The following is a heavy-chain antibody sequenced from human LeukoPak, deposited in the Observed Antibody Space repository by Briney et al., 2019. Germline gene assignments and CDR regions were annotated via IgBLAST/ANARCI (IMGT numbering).Heavy chain of an antibody. D-gene: IGHD3-22*01. V-gene: IGHV4-39*07. CDR1: GGSISSSSYY. CDR3: ARGWSVLEYYYDSSGYYA. CDR2: IYYSGST. J-gene: IGHJ5*02. Sequence: PSETLSLTCTVSGGSISSSSYYWGWIRQPPGKGLEWIGSIYYSGSTYYNPSLKSRVTISVDTSKNQFSLKLSSVTAADTAVYYCARGWSVLEYYYDSSGYYAWGQGTLVTVSS.